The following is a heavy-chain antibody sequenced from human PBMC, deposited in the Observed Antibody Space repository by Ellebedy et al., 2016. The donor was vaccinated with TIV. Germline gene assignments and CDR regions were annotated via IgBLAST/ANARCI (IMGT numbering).Heavy chain of an antibody. CDR2: IFSGCST. CDR1: GFTVSRNY. J-gene: IGHJ6*02. Sequence: GESLKISCAASGFTVSRNYMIWVRQAPGQGLEWVSVIFSGCSTFYADSVKGRFTISSDNSKNTLFLHINSLRAEDTDVYYCAISTLTRYYYYGMDVWGLGTTVTVSS. D-gene: IGHD2-2*01. CDR3: AISTLTRYYYYGMDV. V-gene: IGHV3-53*01.